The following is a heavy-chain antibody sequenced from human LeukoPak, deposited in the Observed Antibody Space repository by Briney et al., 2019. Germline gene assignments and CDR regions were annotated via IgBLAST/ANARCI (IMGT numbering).Heavy chain of an antibody. Sequence: ASVKVSCKASGYTFTSYDINWVRQATGQGLEWIGWMNPNSGNTGYAQKFQGRVTMTRNTSISTAYMELSSLRSEDTAVYYCARVVSGWYVSDYYYYMDVWGKGTTVTVSS. CDR1: GYTFTSYD. CDR2: MNPNSGNT. D-gene: IGHD6-19*01. V-gene: IGHV1-8*01. CDR3: ARVVSGWYVSDYYYYMDV. J-gene: IGHJ6*03.